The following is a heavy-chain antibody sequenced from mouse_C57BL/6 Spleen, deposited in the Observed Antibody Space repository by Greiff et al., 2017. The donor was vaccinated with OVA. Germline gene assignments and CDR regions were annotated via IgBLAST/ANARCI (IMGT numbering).Heavy chain of an antibody. CDR3: TRDPLRRAMGY. J-gene: IGHJ4*01. V-gene: IGHV1-15*01. CDR2: IDPETGGT. CDR1: GYTFTDYE. Sequence: QVQLQQSGAELVRPGASVTLSCKASGYTFTDYEMHWVKQTPVHGLEWIGAIDPETGGTAYNQKFKGKAILTADKSSSTAYMELRSLTSEDSAVYYCTRDPLRRAMGYWGQGTSVTVSS. D-gene: IGHD6-1*01.